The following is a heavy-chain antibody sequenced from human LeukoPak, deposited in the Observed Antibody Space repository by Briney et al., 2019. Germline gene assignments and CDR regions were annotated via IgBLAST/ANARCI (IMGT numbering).Heavy chain of an antibody. CDR1: GYTFTSYY. Sequence: GASVKVSCKASGYTFTSYYMHWVRQAPGQGLEWLGIINPSGGSTSYAQKFQGRVTMTRDTSTSTVYMELSSLRSEDTAVYYCARSTRSMVRGVKDYYGMDVWGQGTTVTVSS. CDR3: ARSTRSMVRGVKDYYGMDV. J-gene: IGHJ6*02. D-gene: IGHD3-10*01. CDR2: INPSGGST. V-gene: IGHV1-46*01.